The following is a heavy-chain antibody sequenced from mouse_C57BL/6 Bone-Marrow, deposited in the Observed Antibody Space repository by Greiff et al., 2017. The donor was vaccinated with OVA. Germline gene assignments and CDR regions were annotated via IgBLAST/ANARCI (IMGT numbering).Heavy chain of an antibody. CDR2: IHPNSGST. J-gene: IGHJ2*01. CDR1: GYTFTSYW. CDR3: ASPYSYFDY. D-gene: IGHD2-10*01. Sequence: QVQLKQPGAELVKPGASVKLSCKASGYTFTSYWMHWVKQRPGQGLEWIGMIHPNSGSTNYNEKFKSKATLTADKYSSTAYMQLSSLTSEDSAVYFCASPYSYFDYWGQGTTLTVSS. V-gene: IGHV1-64*01.